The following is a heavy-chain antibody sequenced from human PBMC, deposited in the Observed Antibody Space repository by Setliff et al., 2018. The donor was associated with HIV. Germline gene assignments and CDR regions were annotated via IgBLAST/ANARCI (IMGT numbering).Heavy chain of an antibody. V-gene: IGHV1-69*06. Sequence: GASVKVSCKASGYTFSSYAISWVRQAPGQGLEWMGGIIPIFGTANYAQKFQGRVTMTEDTSTDTAYMALSSLRSEDTAMYYCATSGFYDILTGPTPGVFDIWGQGTMVTVSS. D-gene: IGHD3-9*01. CDR1: GYTFSSYA. CDR3: ATSGFYDILTGPTPGVFDI. CDR2: IIPIFGTA. J-gene: IGHJ3*02.